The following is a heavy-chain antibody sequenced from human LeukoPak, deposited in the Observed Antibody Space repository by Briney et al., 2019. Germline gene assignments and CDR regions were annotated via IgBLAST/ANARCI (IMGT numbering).Heavy chain of an antibody. Sequence: GGSLRLSCTVSGFTVSSNSMSWVRHAPGKGLEWVSFIYSDNTHYADSVKCRFTISRDNSKNTLYLQMNSLRAEDTAVYYCAKDRTRLSYYGSGSQPWFDPWGQGTLVTVSS. J-gene: IGHJ5*02. CDR1: GFTVSSNS. CDR2: IYSDNT. V-gene: IGHV3-53*01. CDR3: AKDRTRLSYYGSGSQPWFDP. D-gene: IGHD3-10*01.